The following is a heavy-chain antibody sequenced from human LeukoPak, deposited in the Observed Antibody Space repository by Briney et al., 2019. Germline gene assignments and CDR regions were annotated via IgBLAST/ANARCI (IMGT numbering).Heavy chain of an antibody. Sequence: PSETLSLTCTVSGGSISIYYWSWIRQPPGKGLEWIGYIYYSGSTNYNPSLKSRVTISVDTSKNQFSLKLSSVTAADTAVYYCARQRGDYPIDYWGQGTLVTVSS. D-gene: IGHD4-17*01. CDR1: GGSISIYY. CDR3: ARQRGDYPIDY. V-gene: IGHV4-59*08. CDR2: IYYSGST. J-gene: IGHJ4*02.